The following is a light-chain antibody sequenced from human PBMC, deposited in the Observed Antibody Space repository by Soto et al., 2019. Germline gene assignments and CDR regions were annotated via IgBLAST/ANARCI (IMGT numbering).Light chain of an antibody. J-gene: IGLJ2*01. Sequence: QSALAQPASVSGSPGQSITISCTGTTSDVGRYKFVSWYQHHPGKAPKLLIFEVTNRPSGVSSRFSGSKSGNTASLTISGLQTEDEATYYCGSSTATDTLVIFGGGT. CDR1: TSDVGRYKF. CDR3: GSSTATDTLVI. CDR2: EVT. V-gene: IGLV2-14*01.